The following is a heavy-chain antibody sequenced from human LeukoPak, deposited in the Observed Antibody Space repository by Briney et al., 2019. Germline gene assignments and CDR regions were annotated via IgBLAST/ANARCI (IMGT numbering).Heavy chain of an antibody. CDR1: GFTFDDYA. Sequence: GRSLRLSCAASGFTFDDYAMHWVRQVPGKGLEWVSGISWNSSSIGYADSVKGRFTISRDNAKNSLYLQMNSLRAEDTALYYCAKDTGYGSGWYVGGYFDYWGQGTLVTVSS. CDR3: AKDTGYGSGWYVGGYFDY. D-gene: IGHD6-19*01. J-gene: IGHJ4*02. CDR2: ISWNSSSI. V-gene: IGHV3-9*01.